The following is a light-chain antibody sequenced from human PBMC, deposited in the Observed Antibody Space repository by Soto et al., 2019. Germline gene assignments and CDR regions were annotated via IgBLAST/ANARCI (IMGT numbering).Light chain of an antibody. CDR3: QQNKDWPGT. CDR2: DAS. Sequence: EIVMTQSPATLSVSPGERATLSCRASQSVSSYLAWFQQKPGQAPRLLIYDASTRATGIPVRFSGSGSGTEFARTISSLQSEDFGVYYGQQNKDWPGTFGQGTKVDIK. V-gene: IGKV3-15*01. J-gene: IGKJ1*01. CDR1: QSVSSY.